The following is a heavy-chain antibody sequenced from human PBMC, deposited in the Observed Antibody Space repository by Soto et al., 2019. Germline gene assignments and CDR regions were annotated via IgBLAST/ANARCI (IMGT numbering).Heavy chain of an antibody. J-gene: IGHJ5*02. V-gene: IGHV3-11*01. Sequence: GGSLRLSCASSGFIFIDFYMSWIRQAPGKGLEWLSYTGCGGNIIYYADSVKARFTVSRDNAKNSLYLQMNSLRVEDTAVYYCARDSFPNYHTGTGYGEAFDPWGQGTAVTVSS. D-gene: IGHD2-8*02. CDR2: TGCGGNII. CDR3: ARDSFPNYHTGTGYGEAFDP. CDR1: GFIFIDFY.